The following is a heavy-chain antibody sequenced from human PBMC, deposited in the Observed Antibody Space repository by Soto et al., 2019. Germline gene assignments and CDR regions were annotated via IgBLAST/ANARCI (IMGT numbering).Heavy chain of an antibody. CDR1: GYTFTSYG. V-gene: IGHV1-18*01. CDR2: INVYNGNT. CDR3: ASGPISTSYYYYYGMDV. D-gene: IGHD2-2*01. J-gene: IGHJ6*02. Sequence: ASVKVSCKASGYTFTSYGISWVRQAPGQGLEWMGWINVYNGNTNYAQKFQGRVTITADESTSTAYMELSSLRSEDTAVYYCASGPISTSYYYYYGMDVWGQGTTVTVSS.